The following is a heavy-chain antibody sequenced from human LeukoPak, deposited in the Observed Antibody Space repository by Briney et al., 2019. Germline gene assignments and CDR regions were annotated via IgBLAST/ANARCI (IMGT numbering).Heavy chain of an antibody. Sequence: GGSLRLSCAASGFTFSSYAMSWVRRAPGKGLEWVSAISGSGGSTYYAGSVKGRFTISRDNSKNTLYLQMNSLRAEDTAVYYCAKDHRPGIAAAGTGGFDYWGQGTLVTVSS. CDR2: ISGSGGST. J-gene: IGHJ4*02. CDR1: GFTFSSYA. D-gene: IGHD6-13*01. V-gene: IGHV3-23*01. CDR3: AKDHRPGIAAAGTGGFDY.